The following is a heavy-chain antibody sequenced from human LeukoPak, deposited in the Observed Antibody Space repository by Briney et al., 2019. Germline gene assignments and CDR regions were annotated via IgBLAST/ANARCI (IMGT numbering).Heavy chain of an antibody. V-gene: IGHV4-31*03. J-gene: IGHJ2*01. CDR2: IYYSGST. CDR1: GGSISSGGYY. D-gene: IGHD3-22*01. CDR3: ARGSSGYYWYFDL. Sequence: SQTLSLTCTVSGGSISSGGYYWSWIRQHPGKGLEWIGYIYYSGSTNYNPSLKSRVTISVDTSKNQFSLKLSSVTAADTAVYYCARGSSGYYWYFDLWGRGTLVTVSS.